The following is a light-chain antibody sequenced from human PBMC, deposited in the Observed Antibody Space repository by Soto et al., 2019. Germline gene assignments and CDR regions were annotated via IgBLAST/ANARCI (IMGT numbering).Light chain of an antibody. V-gene: IGLV4-69*01. J-gene: IGLJ2*01. CDR1: SRHSNYA. Sequence: QLVLTQSPPASASLGASVKLTCTLASRHSNYAIAWHQQQPEKGPRFLLKLNSDGSHSKGDGIPDRFSGSSSGAERYLTISSLQSEDEGDYYCQTWGTGVVVFGGGTQLTVL. CDR2: LNSDGSH. CDR3: QTWGTGVVV.